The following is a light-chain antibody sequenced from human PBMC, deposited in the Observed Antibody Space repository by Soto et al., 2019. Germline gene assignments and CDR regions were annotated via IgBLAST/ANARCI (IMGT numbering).Light chain of an antibody. CDR3: SSYTSSSTLPYV. J-gene: IGLJ1*01. CDR2: DVS. V-gene: IGLV2-14*01. Sequence: QSALTQPASVSGSPGQSITISCTGTSSDVGGYNYVSWYQQHPGKAPKLMIYDVSNRPSGVSNRFSGSKSGNTASLTNSGLQAEDEADYYCSSYTSSSTLPYVFGTGTKLTVL. CDR1: SSDVGGYNY.